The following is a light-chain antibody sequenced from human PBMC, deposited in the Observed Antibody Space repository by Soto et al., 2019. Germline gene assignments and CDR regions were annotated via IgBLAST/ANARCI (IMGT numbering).Light chain of an antibody. Sequence: DIQMTQSPSSLSASVGDRVTISCRASQSISSYLNWYQQKPEKAPKLLIYAASTLQSGVPSRFSGSGSGTDFTLTISSLQPEDFATYYCQQSYSTLGTFGPGTRLEIK. CDR1: QSISSY. CDR2: AAS. J-gene: IGKJ5*01. V-gene: IGKV1-39*01. CDR3: QQSYSTLGT.